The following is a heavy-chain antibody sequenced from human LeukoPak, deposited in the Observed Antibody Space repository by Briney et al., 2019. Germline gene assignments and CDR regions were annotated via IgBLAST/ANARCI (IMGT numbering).Heavy chain of an antibody. Sequence: SETLSLTCAVPDGPLSPHYWSWIRRPLGKGLEWNGEINNRGATNYSPSLRGRATISVDTSKNQFSLRLTSVTAADTAIYYCARVPLWWLTPFDFWGQGTLATVSS. J-gene: IGHJ4*02. CDR2: INNRGAT. D-gene: IGHD5-12*01. V-gene: IGHV4-34*01. CDR1: DGPLSPHY. CDR3: ARVPLWWLTPFDF.